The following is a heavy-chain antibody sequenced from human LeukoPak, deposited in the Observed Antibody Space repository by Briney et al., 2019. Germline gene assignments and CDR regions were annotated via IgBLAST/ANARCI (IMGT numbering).Heavy chain of an antibody. CDR2: INHSGST. D-gene: IGHD3-10*01. J-gene: IGHJ6*03. Sequence: SETLSLTCAVYGGSFSGYYWSWIRQPPGKGLEWTGEINHSGSTNYNPSLKTRVTISVDTSKNQFSLKLSSVTAADTAVYYCATKSRGYYGSGLGYYYYYMDVWGKGTTVTVSS. V-gene: IGHV4-34*01. CDR3: ATKSRGYYGSGLGYYYYYMDV. CDR1: GGSFSGYY.